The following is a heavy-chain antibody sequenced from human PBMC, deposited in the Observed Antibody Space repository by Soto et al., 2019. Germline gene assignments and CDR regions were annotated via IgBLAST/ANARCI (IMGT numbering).Heavy chain of an antibody. Sequence: SETLSLTCTVSGGSISSGGYYWSWIRQHPGKGLEWIGYIYYSGSTYYNPSLKSRVTISVDTSKNQFSLKLSSVTAADTAVYYCARGFSPNWFDPWGQGTLVTVS. CDR2: IYYSGST. CDR3: ARGFSPNWFDP. V-gene: IGHV4-31*03. D-gene: IGHD3-3*01. J-gene: IGHJ5*02. CDR1: GGSISSGGYY.